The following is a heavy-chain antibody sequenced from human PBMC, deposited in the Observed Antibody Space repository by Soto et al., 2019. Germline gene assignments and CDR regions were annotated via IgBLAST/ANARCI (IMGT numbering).Heavy chain of an antibody. CDR3: ATGFLAYCGGDCYSPRFDY. CDR1: GYTLTELS. CDR2: FDPEDGET. Sequence: ASVKVSCKVSGYTLTELSMHWVRQAPGKGLEWMGGFDPEDGETIYAQKFQGRVTMTEDTSTDTAYMELSSLRSEDTAVCYCATGFLAYCGGDCYSPRFDYWGQGTLVTVSS. J-gene: IGHJ4*02. V-gene: IGHV1-24*01. D-gene: IGHD2-21*02.